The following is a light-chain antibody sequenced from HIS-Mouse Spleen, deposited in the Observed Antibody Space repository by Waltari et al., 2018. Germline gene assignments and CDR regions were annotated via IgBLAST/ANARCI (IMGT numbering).Light chain of an antibody. J-gene: IGLJ2*01. V-gene: IGLV3-10*01. CDR2: EDS. Sequence: SYELTHPPSVSVSPGQTARIPCSGDALPKKYAYWYQQKSGQAPVLVIYEDSKRPSGIPERFSGSSSGTMDTLTISGAQVEDEADYYCYSTDSSGNHRVFGGGTKLTVL. CDR3: YSTDSSGNHRV. CDR1: ALPKKY.